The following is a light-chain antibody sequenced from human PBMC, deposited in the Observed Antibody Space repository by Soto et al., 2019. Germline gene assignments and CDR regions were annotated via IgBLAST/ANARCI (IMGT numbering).Light chain of an antibody. Sequence: EIVLTQSPGTLSLSPGERATLSCRASQSVSSSYLAWYQQKPGQAPRLLIYGASSRATGIPDRFSGSGSGTDFTLTISRLEPEDFAVYDCQQYGSSPSTFGQGTKVE. J-gene: IGKJ1*01. CDR3: QQYGSSPST. CDR1: QSVSSSY. V-gene: IGKV3-20*01. CDR2: GAS.